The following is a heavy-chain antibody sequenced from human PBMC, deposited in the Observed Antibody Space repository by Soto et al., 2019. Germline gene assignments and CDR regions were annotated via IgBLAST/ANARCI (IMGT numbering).Heavy chain of an antibody. CDR2: INADGTST. V-gene: IGHV3-74*01. CDR1: GFTFSNSW. Sequence: GGSLRLSCAASGFTFSNSWMHWVRQVSGKGLEWVSRINADGTSTSYADSVKGRLTISRDNAKNTLYLHVNSLRAEDTAVYYCVKVLARGVGVPRFYFDSWGQGALVTVSS. CDR3: VKVLARGVGVPRFYFDS. J-gene: IGHJ4*02. D-gene: IGHD2-2*01.